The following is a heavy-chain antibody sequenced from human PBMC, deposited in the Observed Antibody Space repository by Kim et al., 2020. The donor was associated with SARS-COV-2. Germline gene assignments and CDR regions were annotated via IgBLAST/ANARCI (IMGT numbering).Heavy chain of an antibody. CDR3: AKDLGIRTIAARPGY. D-gene: IGHD6-6*01. Sequence: ESVKGRFTIPRDNSKSTLYLQMNSLRTEDTAVYYCAKDLGIRTIAARPGYWGQGTLVTVSS. J-gene: IGHJ4*02. V-gene: IGHV3-23*01.